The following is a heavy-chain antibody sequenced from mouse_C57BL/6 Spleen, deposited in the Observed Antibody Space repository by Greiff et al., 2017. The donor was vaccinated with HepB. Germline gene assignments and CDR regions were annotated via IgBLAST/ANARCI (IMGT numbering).Heavy chain of an antibody. Sequence: VQLQQPGAELVMPGASVKLSCKASGYTFTSYWMHWVKQRPGQGLEWIGEIDPSDSYTNYNQKFKGKSTLTVDKSSSTAYMQLSSLTSEDSAVYYCARKATVVATGDNAMDYWGQGTSVTVSS. CDR1: GYTFTSYW. J-gene: IGHJ4*01. D-gene: IGHD1-1*01. CDR3: ARKATVVATGDNAMDY. V-gene: IGHV1-69*01. CDR2: IDPSDSYT.